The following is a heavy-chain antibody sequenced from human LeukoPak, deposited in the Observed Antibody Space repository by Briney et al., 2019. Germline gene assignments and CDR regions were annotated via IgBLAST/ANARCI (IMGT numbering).Heavy chain of an antibody. Sequence: ASVKVSCKVSGYTLTELSMHWVRQAPGKGLEWMGGFDPEDGGTIYAQKFQGRVTMTEDTSTDTAYMELSSLRSEDTAVYYCATDVFVVRGVTRDYWGQGTLVTVSS. CDR3: ATDVFVVRGVTRDY. V-gene: IGHV1-24*01. J-gene: IGHJ4*02. CDR1: GYTLTELS. D-gene: IGHD3-10*01. CDR2: FDPEDGGT.